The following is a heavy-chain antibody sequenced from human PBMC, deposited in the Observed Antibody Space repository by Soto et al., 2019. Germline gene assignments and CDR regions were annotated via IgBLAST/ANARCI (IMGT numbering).Heavy chain of an antibody. Sequence: EVQLLESGGGLVQPGGSLRLSCAASGFTFSSYAMSWVRQAPGKGLEWVSTLRIGGSITYYADSVKGRFTVSRDNSKNTLYLLMNGLRAEDTAVYYCAKGHYYYDSSGYRHFDYWGQGTLVTVSS. D-gene: IGHD3-22*01. CDR3: AKGHYYYDSSGYRHFDY. J-gene: IGHJ4*02. CDR2: LRIGGSIT. CDR1: GFTFSSYA. V-gene: IGHV3-23*01.